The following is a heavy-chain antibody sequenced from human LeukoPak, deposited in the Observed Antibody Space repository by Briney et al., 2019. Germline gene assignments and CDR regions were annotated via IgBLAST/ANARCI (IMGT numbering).Heavy chain of an antibody. J-gene: IGHJ4*02. CDR2: ISGNSSYI. CDR3: ARGPAFDY. CDR1: GFTFSDYY. Sequence: GGFLRLSCAASGFTFSDYYMSWIRQAPGKGLEWLSYISGNSSYIDYADSLKGRFTISRDNAKSSLYLRMNSLRTEDTAVYYCARGPAFDYWGQGTLVTVSS. V-gene: IGHV3-11*03.